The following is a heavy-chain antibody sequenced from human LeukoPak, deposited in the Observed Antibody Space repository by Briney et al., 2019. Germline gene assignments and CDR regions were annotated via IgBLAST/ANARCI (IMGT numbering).Heavy chain of an antibody. CDR2: IYYSGST. V-gene: IGHV4-59*01. J-gene: IGHJ4*02. D-gene: IGHD2-21*02. CDR3: ARSLVTRERFDY. CDR1: GGSLSSYY. Sequence: SETLSLTCTVSGGSLSSYYWSWIRQPPGKGLEWIGYIYYSGSTNYNPSLKSRVTISVDTSKNQFSLKLSSVTAADTAVYYCARSLVTRERFDYWGQGTLVTVSS.